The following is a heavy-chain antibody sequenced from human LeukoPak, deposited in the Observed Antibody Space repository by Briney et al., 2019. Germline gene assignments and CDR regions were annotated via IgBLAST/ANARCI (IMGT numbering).Heavy chain of an antibody. D-gene: IGHD3-10*01. V-gene: IGHV4-4*07. CDR2: IYAGGNT. J-gene: IGHJ4*02. CDR1: GESTRSYY. Sequence: PSETLSLTCTVSGESTRSYYWSWIRQPAGKGLEWIGRIYAGGNTNYNPSLKSRVTISVDTSKNQFSLKLSSVTAADTAVYYCARRGLRRTIDYWGQGTLVTVSS. CDR3: ARRGLRRTIDY.